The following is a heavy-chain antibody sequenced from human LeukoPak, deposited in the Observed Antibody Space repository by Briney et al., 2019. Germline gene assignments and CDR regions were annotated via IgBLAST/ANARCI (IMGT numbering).Heavy chain of an antibody. V-gene: IGHV4-34*01. CDR1: GGSFSDYF. CDR2: ISHSGST. CDR3: VTYYYGSSAPRRNY. J-gene: IGHJ4*02. Sequence: SETLSLTCAVYGGSFSDYFWSWIRQPPGKGLEWIGEISHSGSTTYNPSLRSRVTISGDTSKKQFSLKLSSVTAADTAVYYCVTYYYGSSAPRRNYWGQGILVTVSS. D-gene: IGHD3-22*01.